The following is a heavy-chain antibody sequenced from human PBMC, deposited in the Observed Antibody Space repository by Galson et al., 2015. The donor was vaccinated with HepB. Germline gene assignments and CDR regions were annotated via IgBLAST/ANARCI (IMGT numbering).Heavy chain of an antibody. J-gene: IGHJ4*02. CDR3: ARLGCWGILFDY. CDR2: IYYSGST. CDR1: GGSISSSSYY. Sequence: ETLSLTCTVSGGSISSSSYYWGWIRQPPGKGLEWIGSIYYSGSTYYNPSLKSRVTISVDTSKNQFSLKLSSVTAADTAVYYCARLGCWGILFDYWGQGTLVTVSS. V-gene: IGHV4-39*01. D-gene: IGHD7-27*01.